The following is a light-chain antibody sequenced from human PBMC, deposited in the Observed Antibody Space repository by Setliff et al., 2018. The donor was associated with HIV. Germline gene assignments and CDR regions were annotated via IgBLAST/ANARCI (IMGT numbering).Light chain of an antibody. Sequence: QSVLTQPPSASGTPGQRVTISCSGSSSDIGSNTVNWYQQLPGTAPKLLIYSNNQRPSGVPDRFSGSKSGTSASLAISGLQSEDEADYYCAAWDDSLNAFDVFGTGTKGTVL. CDR3: AAWDDSLNAFDV. CDR2: SNN. V-gene: IGLV1-44*01. J-gene: IGLJ1*01. CDR1: SSDIGSNT.